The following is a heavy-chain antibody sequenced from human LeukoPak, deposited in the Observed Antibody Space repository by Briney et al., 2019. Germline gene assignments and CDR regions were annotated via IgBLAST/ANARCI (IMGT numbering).Heavy chain of an antibody. V-gene: IGHV1-69*05. CDR2: IIPIFGTA. D-gene: IGHD3-22*01. Sequence: SVKVSCKASGGTFSSYAISWVRQAPGQGPEWMGGIIPIFGTANYAQKFQGRVTITTDESTSTAYMELSSLRSEDTAVYYCARDYYDSSGYYGQFDPWGQGTLVTVSS. CDR1: GGTFSSYA. J-gene: IGHJ5*02. CDR3: ARDYYDSSGYYGQFDP.